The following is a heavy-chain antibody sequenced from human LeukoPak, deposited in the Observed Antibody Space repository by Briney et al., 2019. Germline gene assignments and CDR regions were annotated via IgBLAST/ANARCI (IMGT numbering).Heavy chain of an antibody. V-gene: IGHV1-69*05. D-gene: IGHD5-12*01. J-gene: IGHJ3*02. Sequence: SVKVSCKASGGTFSSYAISWVRQAPGQGLEWMGGIIPIFGTANYAQKFQGRVTITTDESTSTAYMELSSLRSEDTAVYYCARATSVLPNPHSDYDEWAFDIWGQGTMVTVSS. CDR1: GGTFSSYA. CDR3: ARATSVLPNPHSDYDEWAFDI. CDR2: IIPIFGTA.